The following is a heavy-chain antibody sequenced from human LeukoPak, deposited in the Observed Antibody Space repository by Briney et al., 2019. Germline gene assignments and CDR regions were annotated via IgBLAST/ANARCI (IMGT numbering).Heavy chain of an antibody. CDR1: GFTFNSYS. V-gene: IGHV3-21*01. Sequence: GGSLRLSCAASGFTFNSYSMNWVRQAPGKGLEWVSSISSSSYIYYADSVKGRFTISRDNAKNSLYLQMNSLRAEDTAVYYCARVGQQLVFNWFDPWGQGTLVTVSS. CDR3: ARVGQQLVFNWFDP. CDR2: ISSSSYI. D-gene: IGHD6-13*01. J-gene: IGHJ5*02.